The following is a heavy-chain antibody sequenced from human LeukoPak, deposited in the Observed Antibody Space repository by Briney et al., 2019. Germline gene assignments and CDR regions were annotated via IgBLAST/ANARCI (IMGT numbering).Heavy chain of an antibody. CDR2: INPNSGGT. CDR3: ARIRTTIFGEPPNFDY. J-gene: IGHJ4*02. V-gene: IGHV1-2*02. D-gene: IGHD3-3*02. CDR1: GYTFTSYD. Sequence: ASVKVSCKASGYTFTSYDINWVRQAPGQGLEWMGWINPNSGGTNYAQKFQGRVTMTRDTSISTAYMELSRLRSDDTAVYYCARIRTTIFGEPPNFDYWGQGTLVTVSS.